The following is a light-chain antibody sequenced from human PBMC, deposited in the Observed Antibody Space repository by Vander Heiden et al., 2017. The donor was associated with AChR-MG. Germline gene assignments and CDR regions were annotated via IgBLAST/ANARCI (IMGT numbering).Light chain of an antibody. CDR1: ALPKHY. Sequence: SYELTQPPSVAVSPGHTARITGFGDALPKHYAYWYQQRPGQAPVLVIYKDSERPSGIPERFSGSSSGTTATLTISGVQAEDEADYYCQSADSSGTDVVFGGGTKLTVL. J-gene: IGLJ2*01. V-gene: IGLV3-25*03. CDR3: QSADSSGTDVV. CDR2: KDS.